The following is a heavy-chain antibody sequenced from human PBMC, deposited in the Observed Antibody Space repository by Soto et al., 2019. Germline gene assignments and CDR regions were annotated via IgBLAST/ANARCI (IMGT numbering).Heavy chain of an antibody. CDR2: ISTYRGDP. CDR1: GYTFTNYG. V-gene: IGHV1-18*01. J-gene: IGHJ4*02. D-gene: IGHD3-9*01. Sequence: QFHLVQSGAELKKPGASVKVSCKASGYTFTNYGIGWVRQAPGQGLEWMGWISTYRGDPTYAQKLQVRVTMTTDSSTSTAYMELRSLVSDDTALYYCARFDYTKYLFDFWGQGTLVTVSS. CDR3: ARFDYTKYLFDF.